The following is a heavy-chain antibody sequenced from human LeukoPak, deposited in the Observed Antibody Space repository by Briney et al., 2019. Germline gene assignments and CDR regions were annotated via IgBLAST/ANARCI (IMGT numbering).Heavy chain of an antibody. Sequence: SQTLSLTCSVSGGSISSGSYYWTWVRQPAGRGLEWIGRIYTSGSTNYNPSLKSRVVISIDTSKNHFSLKLTSVTAADTAVYYCARDIGTGWFASQGHNWFDPWGQGTLVTVSS. J-gene: IGHJ5*02. CDR3: ARDIGTGWFASQGHNWFDP. D-gene: IGHD6-19*01. CDR1: GGSISSGSYY. V-gene: IGHV4-61*02. CDR2: IYTSGST.